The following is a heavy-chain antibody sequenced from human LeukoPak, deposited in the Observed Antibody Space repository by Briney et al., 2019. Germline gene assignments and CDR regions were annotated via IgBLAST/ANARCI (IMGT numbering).Heavy chain of an antibody. D-gene: IGHD1-14*01. J-gene: IGHJ4*02. Sequence: PSETLSLTCTVSGDSISSYYWSWIRQPPGKGLEWIGYIYYSGTTSYNPSLKSRVIISVDTSKNQFSLKLSSVTAADTAVYYCARHVRRTYHRYFDYWGQGTLVTVSS. V-gene: IGHV4-59*08. CDR1: GDSISSYY. CDR2: IYYSGTT. CDR3: ARHVRRTYHRYFDY.